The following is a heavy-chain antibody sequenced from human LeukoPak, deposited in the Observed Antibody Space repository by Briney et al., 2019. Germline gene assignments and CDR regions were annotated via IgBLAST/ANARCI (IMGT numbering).Heavy chain of an antibody. CDR3: AREYCSSTSCYFLYYYYYGMDV. Sequence: GGSLRLSCAASGFTFSSYWMSWVRQAPGKGLEWVANIKRDGSEKYYVDSVKGRFTISRDNAKNSLYLQMNSLRAEDTAVYYCAREYCSSTSCYFLYYYYYGMDVWGQGTTVTVSS. CDR2: IKRDGSEK. D-gene: IGHD2-2*01. CDR1: GFTFSSYW. V-gene: IGHV3-7*03. J-gene: IGHJ6*02.